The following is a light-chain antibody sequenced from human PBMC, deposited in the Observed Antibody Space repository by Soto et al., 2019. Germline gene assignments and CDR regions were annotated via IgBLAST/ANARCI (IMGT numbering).Light chain of an antibody. CDR2: GAS. CDR1: QSVSNDF. V-gene: IGKV3-20*01. CDR3: QQYRSSPPRT. J-gene: IGKJ1*01. Sequence: EIVLTQSPGILSLSPGXRATLSCRASQSVSNDFLAWYQQKPGQAPRLLIYGASTRATDVPDRFSGSGSGADFTLSISRLEPEDFAVYYCQQYRSSPPRTFGQGTKVDIK.